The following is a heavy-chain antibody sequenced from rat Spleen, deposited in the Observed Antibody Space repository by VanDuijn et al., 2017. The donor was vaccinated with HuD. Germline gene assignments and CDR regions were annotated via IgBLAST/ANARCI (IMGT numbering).Heavy chain of an antibody. Sequence: EVQLVESGGGLVQPGRSLKLSCAASGFTFSRYWMYWVRQAPGKGLEWVSSISNDGGSTYYRDSVKGRFTISRDNAKSTLFLQMDSLRSEDTATYYCVRQMDAWGQGASVTVSS. CDR3: VRQMDA. CDR1: GFTFSRYW. CDR2: ISNDGGST. V-gene: IGHV5-25*01. J-gene: IGHJ4*01.